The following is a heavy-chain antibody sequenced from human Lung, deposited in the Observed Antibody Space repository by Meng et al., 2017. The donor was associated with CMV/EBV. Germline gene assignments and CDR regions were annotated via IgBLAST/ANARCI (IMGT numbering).Heavy chain of an antibody. CDR3: ARTSDYYHVMDV. CDR2: IDWHDDK. CDR1: GFSLSSTGLR. J-gene: IGHJ6*02. Sequence: GXXLVXPTQTLTLTCTFSGFSLSSTGLRVNWIRQPPGKALEWLARIDWHDDKLYNTSLKTRLTISKDTFKNQVVLTMTDMDHVDTATYYCARTSDYYHVMDVWGQGPTVTVSS. V-gene: IGHV2-70D*14.